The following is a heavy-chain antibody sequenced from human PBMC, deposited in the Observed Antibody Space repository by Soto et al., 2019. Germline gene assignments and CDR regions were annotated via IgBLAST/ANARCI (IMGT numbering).Heavy chain of an antibody. D-gene: IGHD2-21*01. J-gene: IGHJ4*02. Sequence: VPLLEFGGHLVQPGGSLRLSCAASGFTFSNYAMTWVRRAPGKGLEWVSSISGGGNTYYADSVKGRFTISRDNSKSTLFLQMDSLRVEDTAVYYCAKGARSSSGSDGYKFDYWGQGTLVTVSS. CDR3: AKGARSSSGSDGYKFDY. CDR2: ISGGGNT. V-gene: IGHV3-23*01. CDR1: GFTFSNYA.